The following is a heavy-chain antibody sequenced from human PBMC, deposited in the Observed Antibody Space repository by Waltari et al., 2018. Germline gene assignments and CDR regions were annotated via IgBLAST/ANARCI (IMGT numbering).Heavy chain of an antibody. CDR1: GYSISSGYY. CDR3: ATQVGATYFDY. J-gene: IGHJ4*02. CDR2: IFHSGCT. V-gene: IGHV4-38-2*02. Sequence: QVQLQESGPGLVKHSETLSLTCTVSGYSISSGYYWGCIRQPPGKGLAWIGSIFHSGCTYYNPSRKSRVTISVGTSKNPFSLKLSSVTAAGTAVYYCATQVGATYFDYWGQGTLVTVSS. D-gene: IGHD1-26*01.